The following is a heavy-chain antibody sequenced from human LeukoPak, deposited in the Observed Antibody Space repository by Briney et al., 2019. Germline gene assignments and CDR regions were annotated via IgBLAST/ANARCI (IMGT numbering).Heavy chain of an antibody. V-gene: IGHV1-69*04. Sequence: GASVKVSCKASGGTFSSYAISWVRQAPGQGLEWMGRIIPILGIANYAQKFQGRVTITADKSTSTAYMELSSLRSEDTAVYYCARDPGYSSSWHWFDPWGQGTLVTVSS. CDR3: ARDPGYSSSWHWFDP. J-gene: IGHJ5*02. CDR2: IIPILGIA. CDR1: GGTFSSYA. D-gene: IGHD6-13*01.